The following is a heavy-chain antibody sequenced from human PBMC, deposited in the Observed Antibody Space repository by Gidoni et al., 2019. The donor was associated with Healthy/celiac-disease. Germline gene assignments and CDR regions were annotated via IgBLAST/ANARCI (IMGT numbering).Heavy chain of an antibody. D-gene: IGHD3-22*01. V-gene: IGHV1-46*01. CDR3: ARPYYYDSSGIFFDY. J-gene: IGHJ4*02. CDR2: INPSGGST. Sequence: APGQGLEWMGIINPSGGSTSYAQKFQGRVTMTRDTSTSTVYMELSSLRSEDTAVYYCARPYYYDSSGIFFDYWGQGTLVTVSS.